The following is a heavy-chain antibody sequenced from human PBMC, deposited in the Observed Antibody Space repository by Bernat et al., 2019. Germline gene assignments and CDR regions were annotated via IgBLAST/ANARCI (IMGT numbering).Heavy chain of an antibody. D-gene: IGHD3-10*01. Sequence: QVQLQQWGAGLLKPSETLSLTCAVSGGSFSGYYWSCIRQPPRQGLEWIGEMNHSGSTNYNPTLKSRVTISVDTSKNQFSLKLSSVTAADTAVYYGAREFPYYGSGLDYWGQGTLVTVSS. CDR3: AREFPYYGSGLDY. J-gene: IGHJ4*02. CDR2: MNHSGST. V-gene: IGHV4-34*01. CDR1: GGSFSGYY.